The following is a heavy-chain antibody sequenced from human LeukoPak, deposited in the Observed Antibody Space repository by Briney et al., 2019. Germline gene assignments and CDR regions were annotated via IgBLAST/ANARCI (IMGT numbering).Heavy chain of an antibody. J-gene: IGHJ4*02. Sequence: GGPLRLSCVVSGFTFSNAWMSWVRQAPGKGLEWVGRIKSKTDGGTTDYAAPVKGRFSISRDDSKNTLYLQMNSLKTEDTAVYYCTNGDPFDYWGQGTLVTVSS. D-gene: IGHD4-17*01. CDR3: TNGDPFDY. V-gene: IGHV3-15*01. CDR1: GFTFSNAW. CDR2: IKSKTDGGTT.